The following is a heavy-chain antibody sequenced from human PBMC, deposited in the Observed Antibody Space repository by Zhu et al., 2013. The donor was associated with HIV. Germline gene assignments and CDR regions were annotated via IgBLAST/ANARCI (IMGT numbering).Heavy chain of an antibody. D-gene: IGHD3-3*01. V-gene: IGHV1-24*01. CDR2: FDPEDGET. CDR1: GYTFTAYY. J-gene: IGHJ3*02. CDR3: ATLEWSYAFDI. Sequence: QVQLVQSGAEVKKPGASVRVSCKASGYTFTAYYIHWVRQAPGKGLEWMGGFDPEDGETIYAQKFQGRVTMTEDTSTDTAYMELSSLRSEDTAVYYCATLEWSYAFDIWGQGTMVTVSS.